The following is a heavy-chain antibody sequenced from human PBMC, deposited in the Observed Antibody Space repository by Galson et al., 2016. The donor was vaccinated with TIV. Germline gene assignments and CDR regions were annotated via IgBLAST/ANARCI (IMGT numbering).Heavy chain of an antibody. V-gene: IGHV3-21*01. Sequence: SLRLSCAASGFTFSGHSMNWVRQAPGKGLEWVSSIRNSGDYIYYSDSMKGRFTISRDNAKKSLYLQMHSLRAEDTAVYYCARIIGYWVGYYTMDVWGQGTTVTVSS. CDR2: IRNSGDYI. J-gene: IGHJ6*02. CDR1: GFTFSGHS. D-gene: IGHD2-8*02. CDR3: ARIIGYWVGYYTMDV.